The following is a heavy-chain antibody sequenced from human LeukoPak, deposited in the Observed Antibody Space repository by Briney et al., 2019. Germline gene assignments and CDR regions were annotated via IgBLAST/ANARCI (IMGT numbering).Heavy chain of an antibody. CDR1: GYTFTSYD. J-gene: IGHJ6*02. D-gene: IGHD1-26*01. Sequence: ASVKVSCKASGYTFTSYDINWVRQATGQGLEWMGWMNPNSGNTGYAQKFQGRVTMTRNTSISTAYMELSSLRSEDTAVYYCARERVGVKYYGMDVWGQGTTVTVSS. V-gene: IGHV1-8*01. CDR2: MNPNSGNT. CDR3: ARERVGVKYYGMDV.